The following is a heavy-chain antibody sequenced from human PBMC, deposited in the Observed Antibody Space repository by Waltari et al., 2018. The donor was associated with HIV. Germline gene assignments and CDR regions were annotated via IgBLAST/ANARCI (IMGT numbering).Heavy chain of an antibody. D-gene: IGHD5-18*01. J-gene: IGHJ4*02. V-gene: IGHV1-8*01. Sequence: QVQLVQSGAEVRKPGASVKVSCKASGYTFTNYDINWVRQAPGQGLEWMGWINPNSGNPGYAQKFQGRVTMTRDTSRSTAYMELTSLTSEDTAVYHCSRGRGYSYGYSDLWGQGTLVTVSS. CDR3: SRGRGYSYGYSDL. CDR1: GYTFTNYD. CDR2: INPNSGNP.